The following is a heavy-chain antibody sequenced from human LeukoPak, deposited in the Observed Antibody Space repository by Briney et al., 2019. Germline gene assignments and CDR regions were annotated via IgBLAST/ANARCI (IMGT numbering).Heavy chain of an antibody. CDR3: AKSTTVTTPFDY. CDR2: ISGNGGST. CDR1: GFTSSSYA. D-gene: IGHD4-17*01. V-gene: IGHV3-23*01. J-gene: IGHJ4*02. Sequence: PGGSLRLSCAASGFTSSSYAMSWVRQAPGKGLEWVSAISGNGGSTYYADSVKGRFTVSRDNSENTLFLQMNSLRAEDTAVYYCAKSTTVTTPFDYWGQGTLVTVSS.